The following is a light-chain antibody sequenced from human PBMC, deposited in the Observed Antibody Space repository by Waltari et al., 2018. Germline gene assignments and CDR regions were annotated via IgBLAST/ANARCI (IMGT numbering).Light chain of an antibody. CDR2: GVS. V-gene: IGLV2-8*01. J-gene: IGLJ2*01. CDR1: SRDVGGYNY. Sequence: QSALTQPPSASGPPGQSVPISCTGTSRDVGGYNYVSWYQQHPDKAPKLMIYGVSKRPSGVPVRFSGSTSDNTASLTVSGLQTEDEADYYCSSYAGSDNFVVFGGGTKLTVL. CDR3: SSYAGSDNFVV.